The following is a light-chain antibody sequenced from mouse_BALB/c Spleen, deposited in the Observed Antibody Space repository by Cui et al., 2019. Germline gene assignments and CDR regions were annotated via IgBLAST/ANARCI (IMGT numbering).Light chain of an antibody. V-gene: IGKV12-46*01. CDR3: QHFWGTPWT. CDR1: KNISSN. J-gene: IGKJ1*01. Sequence: DIQMTQSPAYLSVSVAETVTITCRASKNISSNLAWYQQKQGKSPQLLVYAATNLADGVPSRFSGSGSGTQYSLKINSLQSEDFGSYYCQHFWGTPWTFGGGTKLEIK. CDR2: AAT.